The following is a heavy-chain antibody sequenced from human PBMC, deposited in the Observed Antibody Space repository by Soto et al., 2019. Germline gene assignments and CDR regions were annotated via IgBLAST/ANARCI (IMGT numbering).Heavy chain of an antibody. V-gene: IGHV3-30*18. Sequence: QVQLVESGGGVVQPGRSLRLSCAASGFTFSSYGMHWVRQAPGKGLEWVAVITYDGSNNYYADSVKGRFTISTDNSKNTLYLQKISLRAADTAVYYCAKDGTSYYYDGVDVLCQGATGTVSS. J-gene: IGHJ6*02. CDR3: AKDGTSYYYDGVDV. CDR1: GFTFSSYG. CDR2: ITYDGSNN.